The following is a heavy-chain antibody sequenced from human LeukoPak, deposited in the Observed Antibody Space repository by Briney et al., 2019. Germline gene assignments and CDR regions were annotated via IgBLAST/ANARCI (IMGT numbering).Heavy chain of an antibody. V-gene: IGHV3-23*01. CDR2: IGGSGVTT. Sequence: GGSLRLSCAASGFTFSSYAMSWVRQAPGKGPEWVSAIGGSGVTTYYADSVKGRFTISRDNSKNTLYLQMNSLRAEDTALYYCAKDRDYYLVGFFDYWGQGTLVTVSS. CDR3: AKDRDYYLVGFFDY. CDR1: GFTFSSYA. J-gene: IGHJ4*02. D-gene: IGHD3-10*01.